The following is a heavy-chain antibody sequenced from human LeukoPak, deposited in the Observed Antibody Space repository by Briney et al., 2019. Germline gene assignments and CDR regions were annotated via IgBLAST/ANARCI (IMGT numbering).Heavy chain of an antibody. V-gene: IGHV4-34*01. D-gene: IGHD2-2*01. Sequence: SETLSLTCAVYGGSFSGYYWSWIRQPPGKGLEWIGEINHSGSTNYNPSLKSRVTISVDTSKNQFSLKLSSVTAADTAVYYCARVVVVVPAATNYFHYWGQGTLVTVSS. CDR2: INHSGST. CDR3: ARVVVVVPAATNYFHY. J-gene: IGHJ4*02. CDR1: GGSFSGYY.